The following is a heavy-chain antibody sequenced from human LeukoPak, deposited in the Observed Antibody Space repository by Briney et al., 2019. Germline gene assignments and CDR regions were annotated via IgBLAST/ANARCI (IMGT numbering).Heavy chain of an antibody. CDR2: INSDGITT. V-gene: IGHV3-74*01. CDR3: ARGRITMVRGVIGPCDY. J-gene: IGHJ4*02. Sequence: GGSLRLSCAASRFTFSSYWMHWVRQAPGKGLVWVSGINSDGITTSYADSVKGRFTVSRDNAKNTLYLQMNSLRAEDTAVYYCARGRITMVRGVIGPCDYWGQGTLVTVSS. CDR1: RFTFSSYW. D-gene: IGHD3-10*01.